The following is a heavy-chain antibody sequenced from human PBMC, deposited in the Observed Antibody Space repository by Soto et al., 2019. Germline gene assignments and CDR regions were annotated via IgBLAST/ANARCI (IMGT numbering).Heavy chain of an antibody. CDR3: ARNFYDTGNHYARIDY. Sequence: GSGPTLVNPTQTLTLTCTFSGFSFSTSGMCVSWIRQPPGKALEWLALIGWDDDKFYLTSLKTRLTISRDTSKNQVVLTMTNMDPLDTATYYCARNFYDTGNHYARIDYWGPGTLVTVSS. D-gene: IGHD3-22*01. J-gene: IGHJ4*02. V-gene: IGHV2-70*01. CDR2: IGWDDDK. CDR1: GFSFSTSGMC.